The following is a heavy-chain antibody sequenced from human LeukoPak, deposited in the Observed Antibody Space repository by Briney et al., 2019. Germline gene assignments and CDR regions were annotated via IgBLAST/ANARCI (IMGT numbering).Heavy chain of an antibody. CDR2: INPNSGGT. CDR3: ARDREQWLVHYYMDV. V-gene: IGHV1-2*02. Sequence: GSVKVSCKASGYTFTGYYMHWVRPAPGQGLEWMGWINPNSGGTNYAQKFQGRVTITRDTSISTAYMELSRLRSDDTAVYYCARDREQWLVHYYMDVWGKGTTVTVSS. J-gene: IGHJ6*03. D-gene: IGHD6-19*01. CDR1: GYTFTGYY.